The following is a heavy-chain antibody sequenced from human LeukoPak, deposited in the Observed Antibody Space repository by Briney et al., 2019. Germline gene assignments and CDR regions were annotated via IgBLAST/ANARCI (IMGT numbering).Heavy chain of an antibody. CDR2: IKQDGSEK. CDR3: ARDLVAYYYDSSGPIDY. J-gene: IGHJ4*02. Sequence: PGRSLRLSCAASGFTFSSYGMHWVRQAPGKGLEWVANIKQDGSEKYYVDSVKGRFTISRDNAKNSLYLQMNSLRAEDTAVYYCARDLVAYYYDSSGPIDYWGQGTLVTVSS. D-gene: IGHD3-22*01. CDR1: GFTFSSYG. V-gene: IGHV3-7*01.